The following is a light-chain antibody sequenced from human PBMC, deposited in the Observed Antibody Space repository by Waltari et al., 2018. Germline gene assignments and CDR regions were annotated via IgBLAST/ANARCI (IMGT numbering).Light chain of an antibody. Sequence: EIVMTQSPTTLSVSPGKTATPSCTTSQTVGTKLAWYQQKPGQAPRLIIFGASTRATGLPARFSASGSRTEFSLTISSLQSEDSAVYFCQHYYNWPLTFGGGTRIDI. CDR2: GAS. J-gene: IGKJ4*01. CDR1: QTVGTK. CDR3: QHYYNWPLT. V-gene: IGKV3-15*01.